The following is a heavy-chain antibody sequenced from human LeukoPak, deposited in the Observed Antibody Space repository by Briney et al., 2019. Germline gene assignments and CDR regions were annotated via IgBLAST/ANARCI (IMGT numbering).Heavy chain of an antibody. Sequence: GGSLRLSCASSGFTFSSDWMYWVRQAPGRGPVWVSGIKPDGTYTHYADSVKGRFTISGDDANNILYLQMNSLRVEDTAVYFCANYWYPWGPGTLVTVSS. J-gene: IGHJ5*02. CDR2: IKPDGTYT. CDR3: ANYWYP. V-gene: IGHV3-74*01. CDR1: GFTFSSDW. D-gene: IGHD2-8*02.